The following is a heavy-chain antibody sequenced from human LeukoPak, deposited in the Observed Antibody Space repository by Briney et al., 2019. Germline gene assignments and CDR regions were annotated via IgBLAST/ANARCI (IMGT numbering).Heavy chain of an antibody. J-gene: IGHJ4*02. Sequence: GGSLRLSCAASGFTFSSYGMHWVRQAPGKGLEWVAVISYDGSNKYYADSVKGRFTISRDNSKNTLYLQMNSLTTDDTAMYYCAKDRSPYSSSWGGLNDYWGQGTLVTVSS. CDR2: ISYDGSNK. D-gene: IGHD6-13*01. CDR1: GFTFSSYG. V-gene: IGHV3-30*18. CDR3: AKDRSPYSSSWGGLNDY.